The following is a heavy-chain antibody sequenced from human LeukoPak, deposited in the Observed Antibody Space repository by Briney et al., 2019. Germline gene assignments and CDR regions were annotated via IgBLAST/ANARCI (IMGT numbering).Heavy chain of an antibody. J-gene: IGHJ4*02. Sequence: PGGSLRLSCAASGFTFSTYNMNWVRQAPGKGLDWVSSINSRSIYIYYADSVKGRFTISRDNAKNSLYLQMNGLKAEDMAVYYCARSTGSGTDLDFWGQGTLVTVSS. CDR1: GFTFSTYN. D-gene: IGHD3-10*01. CDR3: ARSTGSGTDLDF. CDR2: INSRSIYI. V-gene: IGHV3-21*01.